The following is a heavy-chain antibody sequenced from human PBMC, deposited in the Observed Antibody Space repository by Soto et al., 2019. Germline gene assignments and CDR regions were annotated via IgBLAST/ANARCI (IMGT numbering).Heavy chain of an antibody. Sequence: KHSGSLSFPCPLSGASISSGDYYWSWILQPPGKGLEWIGYIYYSGSTYYNPSLKSRVTISVDTSKNQFSLKLSSVTAADTAVYYCAREFHRQRPGSSSWYVFDYWGQGTPVTVSS. CDR2: IYYSGST. J-gene: IGHJ4*02. D-gene: IGHD6-13*01. CDR1: GASISSGDYY. CDR3: AREFHRQRPGSSSWYVFDY. V-gene: IGHV4-30-4*02.